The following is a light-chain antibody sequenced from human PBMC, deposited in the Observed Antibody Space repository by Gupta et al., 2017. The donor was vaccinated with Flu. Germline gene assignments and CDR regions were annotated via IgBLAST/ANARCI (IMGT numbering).Light chain of an antibody. CDR1: QSVSGRY. Sequence: EIVLTQSPGTLSLSPGERATLPCRAGQSVSGRYLAWYKQRPSQAPRLLIYGASSRDTGVPDRFSGSGSGNDLPLTISRLELEDFAVYYYQQNGSSPPFSFGQGTKMEIK. V-gene: IGKV3-20*01. CDR2: GAS. CDR3: QQNGSSPPFS. J-gene: IGKJ2*03.